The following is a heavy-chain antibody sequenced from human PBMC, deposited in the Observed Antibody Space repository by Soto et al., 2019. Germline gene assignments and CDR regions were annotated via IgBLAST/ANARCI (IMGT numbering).Heavy chain of an antibody. D-gene: IGHD3-3*01. CDR1: GFTFSNYW. J-gene: IGHJ6*03. V-gene: IGHV3-74*01. Sequence: PGGSLRLSCAASGFTFSNYWMHWVRQAPGKGLVWVSRIRGDGSMTNYADSVKGRFTISRDNAKNTLYLQMNSLRAEDTAVFYFAKVLEWLLNPYYYYYMDVWGKGTTVTVSS. CDR2: IRGDGSMT. CDR3: AKVLEWLLNPYYYYYMDV.